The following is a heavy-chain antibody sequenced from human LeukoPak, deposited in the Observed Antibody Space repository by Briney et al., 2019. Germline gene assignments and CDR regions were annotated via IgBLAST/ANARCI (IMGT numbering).Heavy chain of an antibody. CDR1: GFTVSDKY. V-gene: IGHV3-66*01. D-gene: IGHD3-16*02. CDR2: IYSGDRT. Sequence: GGSLRLSCAASGFTVSDKYMGWVRQPPGKGLEWVSNIYSGDRTHYADSVKGRFTISRDNSKNTLYLQMNSLRAEDTAVYYCAREGYYDYVWGSYRYIDYWGQGTLVTVSS. J-gene: IGHJ4*02. CDR3: AREGYYDYVWGSYRYIDY.